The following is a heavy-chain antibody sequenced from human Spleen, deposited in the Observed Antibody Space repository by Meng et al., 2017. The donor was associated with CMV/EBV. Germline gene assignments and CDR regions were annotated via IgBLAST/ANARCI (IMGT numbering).Heavy chain of an antibody. D-gene: IGHD4-17*01. CDR1: GFTFSSYA. J-gene: IGHJ3*01. V-gene: IGHV3-30-3*01. Sequence: GESLKISCAASGFTFSSYAMHWVRQAPGKGLEWVALISSDGSNKQYADSVKGRFTISRDNSRNTSYLQMTILRSEDTAIYFCARAHHRNDYGDYVDALNVWGRGTMVTVSS. CDR3: ARAHHRNDYGDYVDALNV. CDR2: ISSDGSNK.